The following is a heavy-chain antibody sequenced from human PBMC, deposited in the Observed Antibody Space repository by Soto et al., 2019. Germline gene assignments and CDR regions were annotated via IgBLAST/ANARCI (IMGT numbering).Heavy chain of an antibody. Sequence: ASVKVSCKASGYTFTSYGISWVRQAPGQGLEWMGWISAYNGNTNYAQKLQGRVTMTTDTSTSTAYMELRSLRSDDTAVYFFLSVFLLLYSSGWPDDAFDIWGQGTMVTVSS. D-gene: IGHD6-19*01. CDR3: LSVFLLLYSSGWPDDAFDI. CDR1: GYTFTSYG. V-gene: IGHV1-18*01. CDR2: ISAYNGNT. J-gene: IGHJ3*02.